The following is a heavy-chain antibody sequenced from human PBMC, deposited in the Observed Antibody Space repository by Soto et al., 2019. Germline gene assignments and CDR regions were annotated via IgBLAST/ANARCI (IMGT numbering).Heavy chain of an antibody. CDR1: GVTFSSYA. CDR3: ARAVWRTQLPHAFDI. V-gene: IGHV1-69*13. Sequence: SVKVSCKASGVTFSSYAFSWVRQAPLQVLEWMGGVVPILATANYAQKFQGRVTITADESTSTAYMELNSLGSEDTAVYYCARAVWRTQLPHAFDIWGQGKMVTVS. J-gene: IGHJ3*02. CDR2: VVPILATA. D-gene: IGHD1-1*01.